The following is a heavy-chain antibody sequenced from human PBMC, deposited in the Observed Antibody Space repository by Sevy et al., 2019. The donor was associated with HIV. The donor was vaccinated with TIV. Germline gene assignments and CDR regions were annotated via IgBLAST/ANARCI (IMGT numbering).Heavy chain of an antibody. CDR1: GFTFSSYA. CDR3: AKDLSTRTYYYYGTDV. Sequence: GGSLRLSCAASGFTFSSYAMSWVRQAPVKGLEWVSAISGSGGSTYYADSVKGRFTISRDNSKNTLYLQMNSLRAEDTAVYYCAKDLSTRTYYYYGTDVWGQGTTVTVSS. CDR2: ISGSGGST. D-gene: IGHD2-2*01. J-gene: IGHJ6*02. V-gene: IGHV3-23*01.